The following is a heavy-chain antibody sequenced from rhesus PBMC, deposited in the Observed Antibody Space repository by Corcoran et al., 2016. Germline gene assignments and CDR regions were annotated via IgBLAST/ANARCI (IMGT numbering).Heavy chain of an antibody. D-gene: IGHD3-3*01. Sequence: EVQLVESGGGLVQPGGSLRLSCAASGFTFSNSWMSWVRQAPGKGLAWVARIKRKLVSEKSYYAPSVKGRFTISSDNAKNTLYLQMNSLKTEDTAVYYCTTDRYYNIWTGYYSGYGLDSWGQGVVVTVSS. CDR2: IKRKLVSEKS. V-gene: IGHV3-30*02. J-gene: IGHJ6*01. CDR1: GFTFSNSW. CDR3: TTDRYYNIWTGYYSGYGLDS.